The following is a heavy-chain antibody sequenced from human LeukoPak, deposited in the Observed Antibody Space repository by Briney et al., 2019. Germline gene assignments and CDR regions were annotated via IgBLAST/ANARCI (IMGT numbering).Heavy chain of an antibody. Sequence: GGSLRLSCAASGFTFSSYSMNWVRQAPGKGLEWVSSISSSSSYIYYADSVKGRFTISRDNAKNSLYLQMNSLRAEDTAFYHCARVSSYGLNDGFDMWGQGTMVTVSS. CDR2: ISSSSSYI. CDR3: ARVSSYGLNDGFDM. V-gene: IGHV3-21*04. CDR1: GFTFSSYS. J-gene: IGHJ3*02. D-gene: IGHD5-18*01.